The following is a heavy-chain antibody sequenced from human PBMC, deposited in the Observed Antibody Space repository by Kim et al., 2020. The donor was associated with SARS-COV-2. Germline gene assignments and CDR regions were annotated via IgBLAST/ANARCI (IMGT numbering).Heavy chain of an antibody. J-gene: IGHJ3*02. CDR1: GFTFSSHA. D-gene: IGHD6-13*01. V-gene: IGHV3-23*03. CDR3: AKLGEMAAAGIGAFDI. Sequence: GGSLRLSCAASGFTFSSHAMSWVRQAPGKGLEWVSVIYKDGRTYYADSVKGRFTISRDTSKNTLYVQMNSLRADDTAVYYCAKLGEMAAAGIGAFDIWGQGTMVTVSS. CDR2: IYKDGRT.